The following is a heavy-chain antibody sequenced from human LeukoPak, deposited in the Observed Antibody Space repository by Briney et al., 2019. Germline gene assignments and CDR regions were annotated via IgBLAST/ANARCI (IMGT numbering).Heavy chain of an antibody. CDR1: GFTFSNFG. Sequence: GRSLRLSCAASGFTFSNFGMHWVRQAPGKGLEWVAVIWYDGSNKYHADSVKGRFTISRDNSKNTLYLQMNSLRAEDTAVYYCARGEPIAAAGYWGQGTLVTVSS. V-gene: IGHV3-33*01. J-gene: IGHJ4*02. CDR3: ARGEPIAAAGY. D-gene: IGHD6-13*01. CDR2: IWYDGSNK.